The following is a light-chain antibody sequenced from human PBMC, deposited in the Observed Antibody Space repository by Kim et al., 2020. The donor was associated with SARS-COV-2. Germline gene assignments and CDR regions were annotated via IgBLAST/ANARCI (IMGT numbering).Light chain of an antibody. V-gene: IGLV3-19*01. CDR1: SLRSYY. CDR2: GKN. Sequence: SSELTQDPAVSVASGQTVRITCQGDSLRSYYASWYQQKPGQAPVLVIYGKNNRPSGIPDRFSGSSSGNTASLTITGAQAEDEADYYCNSRDSSGNHLEVF. J-gene: IGLJ1*01. CDR3: NSRDSSGNHLEV.